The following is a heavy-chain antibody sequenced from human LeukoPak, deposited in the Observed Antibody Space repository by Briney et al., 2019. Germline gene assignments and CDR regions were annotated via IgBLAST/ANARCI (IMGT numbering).Heavy chain of an antibody. CDR3: AKEDSYYDFWSGYYSPPFDY. CDR1: GFTFSSYG. J-gene: IGHJ4*02. CDR2: ISYDGSNK. V-gene: IGHV3-30*18. D-gene: IGHD3-3*01. Sequence: QPGGSLRLSCAASGFTFSSYGMHWVRQAPGKGLEWVAVISYDGSNKYYADSVKGRFTISRDNSKNTLYLQMNSLRAEDTAVYYCAKEDSYYDFWSGYYSPPFDYWGQGTLVTVSS.